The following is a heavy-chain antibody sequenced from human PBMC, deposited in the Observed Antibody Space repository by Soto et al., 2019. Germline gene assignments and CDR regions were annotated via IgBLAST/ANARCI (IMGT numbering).Heavy chain of an antibody. J-gene: IGHJ4*02. Sequence: GASVKVSCKASGGTFSCYTISWVRHAPGQGLEWMGRIIPILGIANYAQKFQGRVTITADKSTSTAYMELSSLRSEDTAVYYCARDGCSGGSCYSGWWYYFDYWGQGTLVTVSS. V-gene: IGHV1-69*04. D-gene: IGHD2-15*01. CDR2: IIPILGIA. CDR1: GGTFSCYT. CDR3: ARDGCSGGSCYSGWWYYFDY.